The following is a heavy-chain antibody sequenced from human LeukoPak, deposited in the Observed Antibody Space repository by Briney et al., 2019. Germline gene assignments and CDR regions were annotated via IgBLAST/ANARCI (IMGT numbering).Heavy chain of an antibody. V-gene: IGHV7-4-1*02. D-gene: IGHD6-13*01. Sequence: GASVKVSCKASGYTFTNYAMNWVRQAPGQGLEWMGWINTNTGNPTYAQGFTGRFVFSLDTSVSTAYLQISSLKAEDTAVYYCARWRRVAAAHNWFDPWGQGTLVTVSS. J-gene: IGHJ5*02. CDR3: ARWRRVAAAHNWFDP. CDR2: INTNTGNP. CDR1: GYTFTNYA.